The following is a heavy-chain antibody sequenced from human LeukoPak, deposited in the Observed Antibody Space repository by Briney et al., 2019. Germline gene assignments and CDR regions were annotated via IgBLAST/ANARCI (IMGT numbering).Heavy chain of an antibody. J-gene: IGHJ4*02. D-gene: IGHD2-2*01. Sequence: GESLKLSRKGSGYSFTTYSISWVRQMPAKGLERMGRIGRSGSYTNYSASFQGQVTISADKSISTAYLQWSSLKASDTAMYYCARLGLLQCTSHCDYWGQGTLVTVSS. V-gene: IGHV5-10-1*04. CDR3: ARLGLLQCTSHCDY. CDR1: GYSFTTYS. CDR2: IGRSGSYT.